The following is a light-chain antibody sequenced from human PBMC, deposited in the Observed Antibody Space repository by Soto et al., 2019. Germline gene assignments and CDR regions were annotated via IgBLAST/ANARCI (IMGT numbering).Light chain of an antibody. Sequence: EVVLAQSPRTLSLSPGETATLSCRASQSVAATYLAWYQQKRGQDPRLLIYGASSRATGIPDRFSGSGSGTDLTLTISRLEPEDFSVYYCHQYGTAPLTYGPGTKVDIK. CDR1: QSVAATY. V-gene: IGKV3-20*01. CDR3: HQYGTAPLT. CDR2: GAS. J-gene: IGKJ3*01.